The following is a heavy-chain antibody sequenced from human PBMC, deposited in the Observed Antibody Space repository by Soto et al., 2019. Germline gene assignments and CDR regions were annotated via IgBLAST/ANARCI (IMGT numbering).Heavy chain of an antibody. J-gene: IGHJ5*02. Sequence: LSLTCGVSGDTISTGGYSWAWIRQPPGKALEWIGHTYHSGNPYYNPSLKSRVTISVDRSKNQFSLKLSSVTAADTAVYYCASSGYCTNGVCYTLFDTWGQGTPVTVSS. V-gene: IGHV4-30-2*01. CDR2: TYHSGNP. CDR3: ASSGYCTNGVCYTLFDT. D-gene: IGHD2-8*01. CDR1: GDTISTGGYS.